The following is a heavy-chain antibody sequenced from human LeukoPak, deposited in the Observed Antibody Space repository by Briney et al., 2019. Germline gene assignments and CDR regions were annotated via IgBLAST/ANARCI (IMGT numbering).Heavy chain of an antibody. CDR2: ISSSSSYI. J-gene: IGHJ6*02. D-gene: IGHD3-3*01. V-gene: IGHV3-21*01. Sequence: GGSLRLSCAASGFTFSSYSMNWVRQAPGKGLEWVSSISSSSSYIYYADSVKGRFTISRDNAKNSLYLQMNSLRAEDTAVYYCAREPPKENYDFWSGYIRPGWSPASFYGMDVWGQGTTVTVSS. CDR1: GFTFSSYS. CDR3: AREPPKENYDFWSGYIRPGWSPASFYGMDV.